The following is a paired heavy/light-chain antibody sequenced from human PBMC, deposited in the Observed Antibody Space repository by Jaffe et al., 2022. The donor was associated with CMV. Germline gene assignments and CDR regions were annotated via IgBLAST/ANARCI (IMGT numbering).Heavy chain of an antibody. CDR2: IYYTGST. V-gene: IGHV4-39*02. J-gene: IGHJ4*02. Sequence: QVQLQESGPGLVKPSEALSLTCTVSGGSISRTSDYWVWIRQPPGKGLEWIGSIYYTGSTHYNPSLKSRVTISVDTSKNHFSLKLSSVTAADTAMYYCARHYMVRGVITKPFDSWGQGTLVTVSS. CDR3: ARHYMVRGVITKPFDS. CDR1: GGSISRTSDY. D-gene: IGHD3-10*01.
Light chain of an antibody. V-gene: IGLV1-44*01. CDR3: AAWDDDLSGRWV. CDR2: NNN. CDR1: RFNIEDYT. J-gene: IGLJ3*02. Sequence: QSVLTQPPSASGTPGQRVTISCSGSRFNIEDYTIDWYQQLPGTAPKLLISNNNQRPSGVPDRFSGSKSGTSASLAITGLQSEDEAHYYCAAWDDDLSGRWVFGGGTKLTVL.